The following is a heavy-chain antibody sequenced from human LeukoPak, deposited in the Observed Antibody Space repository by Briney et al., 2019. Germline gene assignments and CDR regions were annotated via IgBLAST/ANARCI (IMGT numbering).Heavy chain of an antibody. CDR1: GGSISSYY. Sequence: SETLSLTCTVSGGSISSYYWSWIRQPAGKGLEWIGRIYTSGSINYNPSLKSRVTMSVDTSKNQFSLKLSSVTAADTAVYYCAREGGSSGYFFSWFDPWGQGTLVTVSS. J-gene: IGHJ5*02. D-gene: IGHD3-22*01. CDR3: AREGGSSGYFFSWFDP. V-gene: IGHV4-4*07. CDR2: IYTSGSI.